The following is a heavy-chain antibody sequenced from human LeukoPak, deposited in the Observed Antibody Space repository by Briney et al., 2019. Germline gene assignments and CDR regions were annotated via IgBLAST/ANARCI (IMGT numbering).Heavy chain of an antibody. J-gene: IGHJ4*02. CDR2: ISYDGSNK. Sequence: GGSLRLSCAASGFTFSRYAMHWVRQAPGKGLEWVAIISYDGSNKYYEDSVKGRFTISRDNSKNTLYLQMNSLRAEDTAVFYCARALGWWSPIDYWGQGTLVTVSS. CDR1: GFTFSRYA. D-gene: IGHD2-8*02. V-gene: IGHV3-30-3*01. CDR3: ARALGWWSPIDY.